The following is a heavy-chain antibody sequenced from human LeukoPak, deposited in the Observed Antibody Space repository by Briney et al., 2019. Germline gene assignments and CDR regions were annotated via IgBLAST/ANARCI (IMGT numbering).Heavy chain of an antibody. V-gene: IGHV3-23*01. CDR3: AKIVAGMDNWFDP. CDR1: GFTFSSYA. D-gene: IGHD6-19*01. Sequence: GGSLRLSCAASGFTFSSYAMSWVRQAPGKGLEWVPAISGSGGSTYYADSVKGRFTISRGNSKNTLYLQMNSLRAEDTAVYYCAKIVAGMDNWFDPWGQGTLVTVSS. J-gene: IGHJ5*02. CDR2: ISGSGGST.